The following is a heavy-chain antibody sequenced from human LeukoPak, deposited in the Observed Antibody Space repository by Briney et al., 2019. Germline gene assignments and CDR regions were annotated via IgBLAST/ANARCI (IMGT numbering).Heavy chain of an antibody. J-gene: IGHJ6*02. D-gene: IGHD3-9*01. CDR3: TRDLMDYDVSTGLHHYYMDV. CDR2: ISSSSTTI. CDR1: GFTFSTYS. V-gene: IGHV3-48*04. Sequence: GGSLRLSCAASGFTFSTYSMNWVRQAPGKGLEWVSYISSSSTTIYYADSVKGRFTISRDNAKNSLYLQMNSLRAEDTAVYYCTRDLMDYDVSTGLHHYYMDVWGQGTTVTVSS.